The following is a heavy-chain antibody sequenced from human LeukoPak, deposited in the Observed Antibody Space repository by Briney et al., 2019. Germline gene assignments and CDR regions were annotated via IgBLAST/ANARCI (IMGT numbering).Heavy chain of an antibody. D-gene: IGHD5-12*01. CDR1: GGSISSYY. CDR2: IYTSGRT. CDR3: ARGGLRRGNYFDY. V-gene: IGHV4-4*07. J-gene: IGHJ4*02. Sequence: SETLSLTCTVSGGSISSYYWSWIRQPPGKGLEWIGRIYTSGRTYYNPSLKSRVTISVDTSKNQFSLKLSSVTAADTAVYYCARGGLRRGNYFDYWGQGTLVTVSS.